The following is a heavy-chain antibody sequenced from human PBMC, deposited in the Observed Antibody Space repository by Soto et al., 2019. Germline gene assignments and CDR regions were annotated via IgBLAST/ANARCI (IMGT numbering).Heavy chain of an antibody. D-gene: IGHD3-3*01. CDR1: GGTFSSYA. J-gene: IGHJ4*02. Sequence: QVQLVQSGAEVKKPGSSVKVSCKASGGTFSSYAISWVRQAPGQGLEWMGGIIPIFGTANYAQKFQGRVTITADESTSTAYMGLSSLRSEDTAVYYCARTITIFGVVTDSCGQVTLVTFSS. CDR2: IIPIFGTA. CDR3: ARTITIFGVVTDS. V-gene: IGHV1-69*12.